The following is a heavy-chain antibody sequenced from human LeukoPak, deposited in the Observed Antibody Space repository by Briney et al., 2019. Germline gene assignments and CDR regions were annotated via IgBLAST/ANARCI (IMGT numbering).Heavy chain of an antibody. CDR2: IIPILGTA. J-gene: IGHJ6*02. V-gene: IGHV1-69*04. CDR1: GGTFSSYA. D-gene: IGHD4-23*01. Sequence: ASVKASCKASGGTFSSYAISWVRQAPGQGLEWMGRIIPILGTANYAQKFQGRVTITADKSTSTAYMELSSLRSEDTAVYYCASAPHGGNTYYYYGMDVWGQGTTVTASS. CDR3: ASAPHGGNTYYYYGMDV.